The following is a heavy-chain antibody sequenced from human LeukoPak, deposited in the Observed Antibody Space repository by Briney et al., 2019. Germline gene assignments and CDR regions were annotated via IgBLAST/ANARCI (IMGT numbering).Heavy chain of an antibody. D-gene: IGHD3-10*01. Sequence: GASVKVSCKASGYTFTSYDINWVRQATGQGLEWMGWMNPNSGNTGYAQKFQGRVTMTRNTSISTAYMELSSLRSEDTAVYYCARGRMVRGVTWWFDPWGQGTLVTVPS. J-gene: IGHJ5*02. CDR1: GYTFTSYD. CDR3: ARGRMVRGVTWWFDP. V-gene: IGHV1-8*01. CDR2: MNPNSGNT.